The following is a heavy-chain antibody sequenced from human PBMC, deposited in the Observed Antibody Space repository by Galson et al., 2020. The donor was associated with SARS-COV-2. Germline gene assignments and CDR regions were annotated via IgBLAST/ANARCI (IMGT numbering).Heavy chain of an antibody. CDR1: GGSISSARYY. Sequence: ETSETLSLTCSVSGGSISSARYYWTWIRQHPGKGLEWIGYIYYSGTTYYNPSLKSRITISVDTSKNQFSLRLSSVTAADTAVYYCARDFRGYVAGAYYYFGLDVWGHGTTVTVSS. CDR2: IYYSGTT. J-gene: IGHJ6*02. CDR3: ARDFRGYVAGAYYYFGLDV. V-gene: IGHV4-31*03. D-gene: IGHD5-12*01.